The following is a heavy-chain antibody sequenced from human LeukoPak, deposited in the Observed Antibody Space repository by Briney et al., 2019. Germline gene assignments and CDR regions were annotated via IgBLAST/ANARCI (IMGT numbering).Heavy chain of an antibody. V-gene: IGHV1-46*01. CDR1: GYTFTGYY. D-gene: IGHD3-10*01. J-gene: IGHJ3*02. Sequence: ASVKVSCKASGYTFTGYYMHWVRQAPGQGLEWMGIIYPSGGSTSYAQKFQGRVTMTRDTSTSTVYMELSSLRSEDTAVYYCARFSDLDAFDIWGQGTMVTVSS. CDR2: IYPSGGST. CDR3: ARFSDLDAFDI.